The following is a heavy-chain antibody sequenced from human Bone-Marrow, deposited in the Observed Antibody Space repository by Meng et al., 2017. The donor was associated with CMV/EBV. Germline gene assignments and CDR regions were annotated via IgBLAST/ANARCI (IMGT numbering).Heavy chain of an antibody. D-gene: IGHD2-8*01. CDR3: ARVAHFTYGRLLDY. Sequence: ASVKVSCKASGYTFTSYDINWVRQATGQGLEWMGWMNPNSGNTGYAQKFQGRVTMTRNTSISTAYMELSSLRSEDTAVYYCARVAHFTYGRLLDYWGQGTLVTVSS. J-gene: IGHJ4*02. CDR2: MNPNSGNT. CDR1: GYTFTSYD. V-gene: IGHV1-8*01.